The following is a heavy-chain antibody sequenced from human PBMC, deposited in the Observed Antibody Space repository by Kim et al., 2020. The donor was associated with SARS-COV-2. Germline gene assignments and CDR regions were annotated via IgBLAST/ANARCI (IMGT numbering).Heavy chain of an antibody. D-gene: IGHD3-16*02. V-gene: IGHV3-30*04. CDR3: ARDAVATFYDYTWGSYRPPTEGRMDV. Sequence: GGSLRLSCAASGFTFSYYSMHWVRQPPGKGLEWVALISYDENNKYYTDSVKGQFTISRDNSKNMLYLQMSSLTAADTAVYYCARDAVATFYDYTWGSYRPPTEGRMDVWGQGTTVTVSS. J-gene: IGHJ6*02. CDR2: ISYDENNK. CDR1: GFTFSYYS.